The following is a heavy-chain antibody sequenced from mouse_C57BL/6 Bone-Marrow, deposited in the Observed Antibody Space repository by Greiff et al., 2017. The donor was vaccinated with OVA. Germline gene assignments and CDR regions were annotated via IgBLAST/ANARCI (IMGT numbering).Heavy chain of an antibody. D-gene: IGHD2-4*01. Sequence: VQLQQPGAELVKPGASVKLSCKASGYTFTSSWMQWVKQRPGQGLEWIGEIDPSDSYTNYNQKFKGKATLTVDTSSSTAYMQLSSLTSEDSAVYYCARENYDYDEGFDYWGQGTTLTVSS. CDR1: GYTFTSSW. J-gene: IGHJ2*01. V-gene: IGHV1-50*01. CDR2: IDPSDSYT. CDR3: ARENYDYDEGFDY.